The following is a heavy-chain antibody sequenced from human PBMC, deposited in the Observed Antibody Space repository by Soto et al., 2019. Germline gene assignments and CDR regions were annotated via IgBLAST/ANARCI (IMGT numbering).Heavy chain of an antibody. CDR2: INHSGST. D-gene: IGHD2-2*01. J-gene: IGHJ4*02. Sequence: SKTLSLTCAVYGGSFSGYYWSWIRQPPGKGLEWIGEINHSGSTNYNPSLKSRVTISVDTSKNQFSLKLSSVTAVDTAVYYCARVDFGCSSTSCLEPVDYWGQGTLVTVSS. CDR1: GGSFSGYY. CDR3: ARVDFGCSSTSCLEPVDY. V-gene: IGHV4-34*01.